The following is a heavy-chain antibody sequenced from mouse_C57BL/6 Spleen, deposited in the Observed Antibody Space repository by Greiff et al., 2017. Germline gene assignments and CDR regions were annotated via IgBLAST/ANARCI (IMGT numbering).Heavy chain of an antibody. CDR1: GYTFTSYW. D-gene: IGHD2-4*01. Sequence: QVQLQQPGAELVMPGASVKLSCKASGYTFTSYWMHWVKQRPRQGLEWIGEIDPSDSYTNYNQKFKGKSTLTVDKSSSTAYMQLSSLTSEDSAVYYCVYYDYDVGYWGQGTTLTVSS. V-gene: IGHV1-69*01. CDR3: VYYDYDVGY. J-gene: IGHJ2*01. CDR2: IDPSDSYT.